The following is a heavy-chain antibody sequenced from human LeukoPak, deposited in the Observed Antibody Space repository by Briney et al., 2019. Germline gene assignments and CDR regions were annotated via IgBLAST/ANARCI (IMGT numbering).Heavy chain of an antibody. CDR1: GFTFSSYG. D-gene: IGHD3-10*01. J-gene: IGHJ4*02. CDR3: ARDRGSSALYFDY. V-gene: IGHV3-33*01. CDR2: IWYDGSNK. Sequence: AGGSLRLSCAASGFTFSSYGMHWVRQAPGKGLEWVAVIWYDGSNKYYADSVKGRFTISRDNSKNTLYLQMNSLRAEDTAVYYCARDRGSSALYFDYWGQGTLVTVSS.